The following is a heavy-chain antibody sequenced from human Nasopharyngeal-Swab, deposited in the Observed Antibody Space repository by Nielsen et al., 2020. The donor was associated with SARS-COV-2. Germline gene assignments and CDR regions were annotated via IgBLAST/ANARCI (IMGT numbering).Heavy chain of an antibody. CDR1: GGSISGGGYY. Sequence: SETLSLTCTVSGGSISGGGYYWSWIRQHPGKGLEWIGYIYYSGITYNNPSLKSRLIISIDTSKNQFSLNLTSVTPADTAVYYCARDKVASSGTLHWFDSWGQGTRVTVSS. CDR2: IYYSGIT. J-gene: IGHJ5*01. CDR3: ARDKVASSGTLHWFDS. D-gene: IGHD6-13*01. V-gene: IGHV4-31*03.